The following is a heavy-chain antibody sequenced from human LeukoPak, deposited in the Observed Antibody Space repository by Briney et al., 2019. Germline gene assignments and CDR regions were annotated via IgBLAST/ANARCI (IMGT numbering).Heavy chain of an antibody. J-gene: IGHJ4*02. V-gene: IGHV1-8*03. CDR3: ARAIRYQLLSDY. D-gene: IGHD2-2*01. Sequence: ASVKVSCKTSGYTFSTYDMNWLRQAAGQGLEWMGWMNPNSANTGFAQKFQGRATITRDTSISTAYLELSSLTSEDTAVYYCARAIRYQLLSDYWGQGTLVTVSS. CDR2: MNPNSANT. CDR1: GYTFSTYD.